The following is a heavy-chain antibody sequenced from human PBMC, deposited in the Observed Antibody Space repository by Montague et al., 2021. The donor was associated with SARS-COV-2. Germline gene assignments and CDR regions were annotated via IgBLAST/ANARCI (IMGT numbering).Heavy chain of an antibody. J-gene: IGHJ4*02. CDR2: ISRSGSII. V-gene: IGHV3-48*03. Sequence: SRRLSCAASGFTFSSYEMNWVRQAPGKGLEWVSYISRSGSIIYYADSVKGRFTISRDNAKNSLYLLMNSLRAEDTAVYYCAREYIEAAGHGIDYWGQGTLVTVSS. CDR1: GFTFSSYE. D-gene: IGHD6-13*01. CDR3: AREYIEAAGHGIDY.